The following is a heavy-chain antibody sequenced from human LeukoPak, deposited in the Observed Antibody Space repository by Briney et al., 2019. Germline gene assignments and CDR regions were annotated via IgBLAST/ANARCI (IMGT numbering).Heavy chain of an antibody. CDR2: ISDVGSHT. CDR3: ARVTGGYNLVDY. CDR1: GFTFSSYW. J-gene: IGHJ4*02. Sequence: PGGSLRLSCAASGFTFSSYWMHWVRQAPGKGLVWVSRISDVGSHTFYADSVKGRFAMSRDNAKNTLHLQMNSLRAEDTAVYYCARVTGGYNLVDYWGQGTLVTVSS. D-gene: IGHD5-24*01. V-gene: IGHV3-74*01.